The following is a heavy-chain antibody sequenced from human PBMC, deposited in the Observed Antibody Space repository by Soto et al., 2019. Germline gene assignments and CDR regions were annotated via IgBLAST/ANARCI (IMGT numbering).Heavy chain of an antibody. CDR3: AKDRYYSNYGTHFFDY. Sequence: PGGSLRLSCAASGFTFSSYGMHWVRQAPGKGLEWVAVISYDGSNKYYADSVKGRFTISRDNSKNTLYLQMNSLRAEDTAVYYCAKDRYYSNYGTHFFDYWGQGTLVTVSS. V-gene: IGHV3-30*18. CDR2: ISYDGSNK. J-gene: IGHJ4*02. CDR1: GFTFSSYG. D-gene: IGHD4-4*01.